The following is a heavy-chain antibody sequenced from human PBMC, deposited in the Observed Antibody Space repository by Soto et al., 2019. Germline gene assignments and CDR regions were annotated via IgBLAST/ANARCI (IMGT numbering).Heavy chain of an antibody. CDR3: ARDWAVVPAAMTEVGYYYGMDA. CDR2: ISAYNGNT. J-gene: IGHJ6*02. V-gene: IGHV1-18*01. CDR1: GYTFTSYG. D-gene: IGHD2-2*01. Sequence: ASVKVSCKASGYTFTSYGISWVRQAPGQGLEWMGWISAYNGNTNYAQKLQGRVTMTTDTSTSTAYMELRSLRSDDTAVYYCARDWAVVPAAMTEVGYYYGMDAWGQGTTVTVSS.